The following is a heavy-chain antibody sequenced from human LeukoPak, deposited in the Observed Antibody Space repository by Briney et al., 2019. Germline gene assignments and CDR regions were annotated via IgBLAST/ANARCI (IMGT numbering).Heavy chain of an antibody. CDR3: ARDDTVTTTPHDY. J-gene: IGHJ4*02. CDR2: ISSSSSTI. CDR1: GFTFSSYE. V-gene: IGHV3-48*01. D-gene: IGHD4-17*01. Sequence: GGSLRLSCAASGFTFSSYEMNWVRQAPGKGLEWVSYISSSSSTIYYADSVKGRFTISRDNAKNSLYLQMNSLRAEDTAVYYCARDDTVTTTPHDYWGQGTLVTVSS.